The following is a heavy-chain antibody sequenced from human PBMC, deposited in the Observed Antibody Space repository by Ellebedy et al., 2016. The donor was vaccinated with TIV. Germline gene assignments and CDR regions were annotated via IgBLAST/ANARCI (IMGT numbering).Heavy chain of an antibody. J-gene: IGHJ4*02. CDR2: IYFRSKWIY. CDR3: ARLDHGLGFFDY. CDR1: GDSVSTNSAA. D-gene: IGHD3/OR15-3a*01. Sequence: SQTLSLTCAISGDSVSTNSAAWNWIRQSPSRGLEWLGRIYFRSKWIYDYAVSMRSRITINPDTSRSQFSLQLNSVTPEETAVYYCARLDHGLGFFDYWGQGTLVTVSS. V-gene: IGHV6-1*01.